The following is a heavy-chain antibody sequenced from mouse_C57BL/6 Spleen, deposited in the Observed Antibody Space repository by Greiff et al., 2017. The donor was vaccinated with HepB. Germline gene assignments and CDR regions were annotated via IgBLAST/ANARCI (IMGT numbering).Heavy chain of an antibody. CDR2: IYPGDGDT. CDR3: ERGDKNYDGISYPAWFAY. J-gene: IGHJ3*01. Sequence: QVQLQQSGAELVKPGASVKISCKASGYAFSSYWMNWVKQRPGKGLEWIGQIYPGDGDTNYNGKFKGKATLTADTSSSTAYMQLSSLTSEDCAVYFCERGDKNYDGISYPAWFAYWGQGTLVTVSA. V-gene: IGHV1-80*01. CDR1: GYAFSSYW. D-gene: IGHD1-1*01.